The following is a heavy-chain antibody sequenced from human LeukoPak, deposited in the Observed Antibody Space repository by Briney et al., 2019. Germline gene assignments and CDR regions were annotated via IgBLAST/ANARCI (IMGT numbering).Heavy chain of an antibody. Sequence: GGSLRPSCAASGFTFSNYWMSWVRQAPGKGLEWVANIKQDGSETYYVDSVTGRFTISRDNAKNSLSLQMNSLRAEDTAVYYCAREGNRRSFDYWGQGTLVTVSS. CDR2: IKQDGSET. J-gene: IGHJ4*02. V-gene: IGHV3-7*01. CDR1: GFTFSNYW. CDR3: AREGNRRSFDY.